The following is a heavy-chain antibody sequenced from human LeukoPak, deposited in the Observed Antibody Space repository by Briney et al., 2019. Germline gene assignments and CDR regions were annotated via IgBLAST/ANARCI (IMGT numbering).Heavy chain of an antibody. D-gene: IGHD2-8*01. CDR2: IYYSGST. J-gene: IGHJ3*02. V-gene: IGHV4-39*07. CDR1: GGSISSSSYY. Sequence: PSETLSLTCTVSGGSISSSSYYWGWIRQPPGKGLEWIGSIYYSGSTYYNPSLKSRVTISVDTSKNQFSLKLSSVTAADTAVYYCARTRDIVLMVYVHDAFDIWGQGTMVTVSS. CDR3: ARTRDIVLMVYVHDAFDI.